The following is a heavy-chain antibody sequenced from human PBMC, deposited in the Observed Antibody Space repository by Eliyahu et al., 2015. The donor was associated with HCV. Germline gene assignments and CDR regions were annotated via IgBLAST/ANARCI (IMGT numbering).Heavy chain of an antibody. Sequence: QVQLQQWGAGLLKPSETLSLTCAVYGGSFSGYYWSWIRQPPGKGLEWIGEINHSGKPQLKPSLKSRVTISVDTSKNQFSLKLSSVTAADTAVYYCARGVSPSLTGYCSSTSCRGSRFDPWGQGTLVTVSS. CDR3: ARGVSPSLTGYCSSTSCRGSRFDP. V-gene: IGHV4-34*01. J-gene: IGHJ5*02. D-gene: IGHD2-2*03. CDR2: INHSGKP. CDR1: GGSFSGYY.